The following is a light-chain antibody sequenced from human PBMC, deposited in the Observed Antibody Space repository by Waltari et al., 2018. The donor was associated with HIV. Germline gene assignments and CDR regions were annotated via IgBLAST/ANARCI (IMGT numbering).Light chain of an antibody. CDR2: KAS. CDR3: QQYDTYPWT. V-gene: IGKV1-5*03. J-gene: IGKJ1*01. CDR1: QNIKTW. Sequence: DIQMAQSPFSLSASVGDRVTITCRAGQNIKTWLGWYQQKPGKAPKLLIYKASTLESGVPSRFSGSGSGTEFTLTISSLQPDDFATYYCQQYDTYPWTFGQGTKVEIK.